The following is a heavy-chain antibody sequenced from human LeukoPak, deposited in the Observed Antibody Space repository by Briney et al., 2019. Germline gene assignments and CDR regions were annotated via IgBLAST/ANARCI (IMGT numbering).Heavy chain of an antibody. CDR2: IHYSGST. V-gene: IGHV4-39*01. Sequence: PSETLSLTCTVSGGSISSTSYYWDWIRQPPGKGLEWIGSIHYSGSTYYNPSLKSRVTISLDTSRNQFSLKLSSVTAADTAVYYCAXLGRLVFXXXYWGQXTLVXVSS. CDR1: GGSISSTSYY. D-gene: IGHD1-26*01. CDR3: AXLGRLVFXXXY. J-gene: IGHJ4*02.